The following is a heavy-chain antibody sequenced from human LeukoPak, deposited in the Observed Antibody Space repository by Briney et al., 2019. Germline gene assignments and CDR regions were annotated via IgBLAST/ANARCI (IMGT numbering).Heavy chain of an antibody. J-gene: IGHJ4*02. D-gene: IGHD4-23*01. CDR2: ISSSSSYI. CDR1: GFTFSSYS. V-gene: IGHV3-21*01. CDR3: ARESSGGKDY. Sequence: GGSLRLSCAASGFTFSSYSMNWVRQAPGKGLEWVSSISSSSSYIYYADSVKGRFTISRDNTKNSLYLQMNSLRAEDTAVYYCARESSGGKDYWGQGTLVTVSS.